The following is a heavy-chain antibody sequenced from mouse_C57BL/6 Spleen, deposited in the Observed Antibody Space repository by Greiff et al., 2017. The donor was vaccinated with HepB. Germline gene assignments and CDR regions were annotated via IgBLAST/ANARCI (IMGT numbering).Heavy chain of an antibody. V-gene: IGHV1-69*01. CDR3: ARGLITTVVGYFDV. CDR2: IDPSDSYT. Sequence: QVQLQQSGAELVMPGASVKLSCKASGYTFTSYWMHWVKQRPGQGLEWIGEIDPSDSYTNYNQKFKGKSTLTVDKSSSTAYMQLSSLTSEDSAVYYCARGLITTVVGYFDVWGTGTTVTVSS. CDR1: GYTFTSYW. J-gene: IGHJ1*03. D-gene: IGHD1-1*01.